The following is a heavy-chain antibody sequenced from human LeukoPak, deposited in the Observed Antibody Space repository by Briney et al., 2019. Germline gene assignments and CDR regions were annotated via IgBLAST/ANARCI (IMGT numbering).Heavy chain of an antibody. CDR3: AREEMTTVSASCYFFALDV. D-gene: IGHD4-11*01. CDR2: MYSGGIT. V-gene: IGHV3-66*02. CDR1: GFTVSSNY. Sequence: GGSLRLSCEASGFTVSSNYMTWVRQAPGKGLEWLSVMYSGGITYHADSVKGRFTISRDNSKNTLYLQMNSLRPDDTAVYYCAREEMTTVSASCYFFALDVWGQGATVTVSS. J-gene: IGHJ6*02.